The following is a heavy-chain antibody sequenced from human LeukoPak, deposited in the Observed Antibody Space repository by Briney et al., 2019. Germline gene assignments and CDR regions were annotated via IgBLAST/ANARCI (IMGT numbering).Heavy chain of an antibody. CDR3: AKSSAPYDSSGYYYYFDY. CDR2: ISGSGGST. V-gene: IGHV3-23*01. Sequence: PGGSLRLSCAASGFTFSSYAMSWVRQAPGKGLEWVSAISGSGGSTYYADSVKGRFTISRDSSKNTLYLQMNSLRAEDTAVYYCAKSSAPYDSSGYYYYFDYWGQGTLVTVSS. J-gene: IGHJ4*02. CDR1: GFTFSSYA. D-gene: IGHD3-22*01.